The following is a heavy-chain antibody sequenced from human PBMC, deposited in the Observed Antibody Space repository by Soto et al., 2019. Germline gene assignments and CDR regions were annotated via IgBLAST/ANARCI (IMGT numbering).Heavy chain of an antibody. CDR2: ITGSGGTQ. V-gene: IGHV3-11*01. CDR1: GFTFADYY. J-gene: IGHJ4*02. CDR3: ARETPLVAITPEFDY. D-gene: IGHD2-15*01. Sequence: KTGGSLRLSCAASGFTFADYYMSWIRQAPGKGLEWVSSITGSGGTQYYADSVKGRFTISRDNAKNSLYLQMNSLRAEDTAVYYCARETPLVAITPEFDYWGQGTLVTVSS.